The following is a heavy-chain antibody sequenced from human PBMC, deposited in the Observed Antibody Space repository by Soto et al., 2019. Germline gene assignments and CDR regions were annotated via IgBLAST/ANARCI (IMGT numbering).Heavy chain of an antibody. CDR2: ISGSGGST. CDR3: AKGRGYCSSTSCYVGSDY. CDR1: GFTFSSYA. D-gene: IGHD2-2*01. V-gene: IGHV3-23*01. Sequence: EVQLLESGGGLVQPGGSLRLSCAASGFTFSSYAMSWVRQAPGKGLEWVSAISGSGGSTYYADSVKGRFTISRDNSKNTLYLQRNSLRAEDTAVYYCAKGRGYCSSTSCYVGSDYWGQGTLVTVSS. J-gene: IGHJ4*02.